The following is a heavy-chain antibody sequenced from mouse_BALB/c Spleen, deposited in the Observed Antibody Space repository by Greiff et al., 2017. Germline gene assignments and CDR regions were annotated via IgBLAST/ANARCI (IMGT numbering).Heavy chain of an antibody. CDR2: INPSNGRT. V-gene: IGHV1S81*02. CDR3: ARGDGYGYFDV. CDR1: GYTFTSYW. Sequence: VQLQQPGAELVKPGASVKLSCKASGYTFTSYWMHWVKQRPGQGLEWIGEINPSNGRTNYNEKFKSKATLTVDKSSSTAYMQLSSLTSEDSAIYYCARGDGYGYFDVWGAGTTVTVSS. J-gene: IGHJ1*01. D-gene: IGHD2-3*01.